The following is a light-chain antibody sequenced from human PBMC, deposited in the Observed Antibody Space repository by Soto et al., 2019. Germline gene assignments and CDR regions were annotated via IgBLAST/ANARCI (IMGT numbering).Light chain of an antibody. V-gene: IGKV3-11*01. J-gene: IGKJ4*01. CDR1: QNVSRS. CDR3: QQRSNWPPLT. Sequence: EIVLTQSPATLSLSPGXRATLSCRASQNVSRSLAWYQRRPGQAPRLLIYDASNRASGIPARFSGSGSGTDFTLTISSLEPEDFAVYYCQQRSNWPPLTFGGGTKVDIK. CDR2: DAS.